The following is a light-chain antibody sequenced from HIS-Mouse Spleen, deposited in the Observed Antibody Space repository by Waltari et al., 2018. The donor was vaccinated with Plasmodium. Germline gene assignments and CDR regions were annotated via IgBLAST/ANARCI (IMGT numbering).Light chain of an antibody. V-gene: IGLV2-14*01. CDR3: SSYTSSSTLLYV. CDR2: EVS. J-gene: IGLJ1*01. Sequence: QSALTQPASVSGSPGQSITISCTGTSSDVGGYNYVSWYQQHPGNAPKLMIYEVSNRPSWVSNRFSGSKSGNTASLTISGLQAEDEADYYCSSYTSSSTLLYVFGTGTKVTVL. CDR1: SSDVGGYNY.